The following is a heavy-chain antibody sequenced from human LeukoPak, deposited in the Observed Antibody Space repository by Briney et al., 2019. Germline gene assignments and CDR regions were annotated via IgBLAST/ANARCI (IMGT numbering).Heavy chain of an antibody. D-gene: IGHD1-1*01. J-gene: IGHJ4*02. CDR1: GFTFSSIA. Sequence: GGSLRLSCAASGFTFSSIAMTWVRQAREKGLEWVSSIRSNGDTRYNADSVKGRFTISRDNSKNTLYLQMNSLRVEDTAIYYCAKGQELDDGVFDSWGQGTLVTVSS. V-gene: IGHV3-23*01. CDR2: IRSNGDTR. CDR3: AKGQELDDGVFDS.